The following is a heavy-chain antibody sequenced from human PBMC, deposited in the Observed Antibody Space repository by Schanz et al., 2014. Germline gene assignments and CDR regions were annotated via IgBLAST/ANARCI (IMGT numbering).Heavy chain of an antibody. J-gene: IGHJ3*02. Sequence: EAHLLESGGGLVQPGGSLRLSCAASGFSFGTYAMSWVRQAPGKGLEWVSAISGSGGSTYYADSVKGRFTISRDNSKNTLYLQMNSRRAEDTTVDYCAKWKFGELRAFDIWGQGTMVTVSS. D-gene: IGHD3-10*01. CDR1: GFSFGTYA. CDR2: ISGSGGST. CDR3: AKWKFGELRAFDI. V-gene: IGHV3-23*01.